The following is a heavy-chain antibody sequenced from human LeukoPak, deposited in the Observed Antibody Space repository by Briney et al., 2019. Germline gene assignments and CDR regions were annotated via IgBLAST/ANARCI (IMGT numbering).Heavy chain of an antibody. CDR3: AKATQRSGWYA. D-gene: IGHD6-19*01. CDR1: GFTFSSYS. J-gene: IGHJ4*02. Sequence: PGGSLRLSCAASGFTFSSYSMNWVRQAPGKGLEWVSSISSSSSYIYYADSVKGRFTISRDNAKDTLYLQMKTLRAEDTALYYCAKATQRSGWYAWGQGTLVTVSS. CDR2: ISSSSSYI. V-gene: IGHV3-21*04.